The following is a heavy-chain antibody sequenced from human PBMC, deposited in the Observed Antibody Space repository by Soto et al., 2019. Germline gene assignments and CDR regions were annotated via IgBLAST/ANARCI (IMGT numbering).Heavy chain of an antibody. CDR3: ASRDPGTSVDY. CDR2: IYRTGST. J-gene: IGHJ4*02. D-gene: IGHD1-7*01. V-gene: IGHV4-4*02. CDR1: GGTFTSNNW. Sequence: PSETLSLTCAVSGGTFTSNNWWTWVRQPPGQGLEWIGEIYRTGSTNYNPSLKSRVTISLDKSENQFSLKVTSLTAADTAVYYCASRDPGTSVDYWGQGTLVTVSS.